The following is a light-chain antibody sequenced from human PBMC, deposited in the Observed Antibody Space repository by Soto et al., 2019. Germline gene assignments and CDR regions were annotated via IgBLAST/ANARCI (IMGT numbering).Light chain of an antibody. Sequence: QSVLTQPPSASGTPGQRVTISCSGSSSNIGSNTVNWYQQLPGTAPKLLIYSNNQRPSGVPDRFSGSKSGTSASLAISGLQSEDEAHYYCAAWDDSLNGVVFGGGTKVTVL. J-gene: IGLJ2*01. CDR2: SNN. V-gene: IGLV1-44*01. CDR1: SSNIGSNT. CDR3: AAWDDSLNGVV.